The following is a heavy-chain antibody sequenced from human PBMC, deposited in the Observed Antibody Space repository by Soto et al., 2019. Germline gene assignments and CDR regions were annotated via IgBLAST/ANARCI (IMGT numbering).Heavy chain of an antibody. J-gene: IGHJ6*02. V-gene: IGHV1-18*01. CDR2: ISAYNGNT. CDR3: ASTNREVIAAAVTDRYGMDV. CDR1: GYTFISYG. D-gene: IGHD6-13*01. Sequence: QVQLVQSGAEVKKPGASVKVSCKASGYTFISYGISWVRQAPGQGLEWMGWISAYNGNTNYAQKFQGRVTMSTDTATSTAYMELRSLRSDDTAVYYCASTNREVIAAAVTDRYGMDVWGQGTTVTVSS.